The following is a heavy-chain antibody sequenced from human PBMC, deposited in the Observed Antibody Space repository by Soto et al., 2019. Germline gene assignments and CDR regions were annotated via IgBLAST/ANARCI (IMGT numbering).Heavy chain of an antibody. J-gene: IGHJ4*02. D-gene: IGHD5-12*01. CDR3: ARESSGYSSYFDY. Sequence: GGSLRLSCAASGLIFGDYCMHWVRQAPGKGLVWVSRINRDGSSTNYADSVKGRFTISRDNAKNTLFLQMDSLRAEDTAVYYCARESSGYSSYFDYWGQGTLVTVSS. CDR2: INRDGSST. CDR1: GLIFGDYC. V-gene: IGHV3-74*01.